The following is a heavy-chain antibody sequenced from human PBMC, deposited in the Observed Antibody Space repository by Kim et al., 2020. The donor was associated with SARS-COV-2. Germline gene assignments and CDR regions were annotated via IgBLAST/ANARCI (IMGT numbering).Heavy chain of an antibody. J-gene: IGHJ3*02. CDR2: ISAYNGNT. CDR1: GYTFTSYG. V-gene: IGHV1-18*01. Sequence: ASVKVSCKASGYTFTSYGISWVRQAPGQGLEWMGWISAYNGNTNYAQKLQGRVTMTTDTSTSTAYMELRSLRSDDTAVYYCARGGASGGYEQMEIDAFDIWGQGTMVTVSS. D-gene: IGHD1-26*01. CDR3: ARGGASGGYEQMEIDAFDI.